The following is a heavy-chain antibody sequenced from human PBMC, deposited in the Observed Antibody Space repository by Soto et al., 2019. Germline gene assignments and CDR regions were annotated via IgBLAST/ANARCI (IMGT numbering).Heavy chain of an antibody. CDR1: GGSISSSSYY. D-gene: IGHD6-13*01. V-gene: IGHV4-39*01. CDR2: IYYSGST. Sequence: SETLSLTCTVSGGSISSSSYYWGWIRQPPGKGLEWIGSIYYSGSTYYNPSLKTRVTISVDTSKNQFSLKLSSVTAADTAVYYCARHEPGGSYAFDIWGQGTMVTVSS. J-gene: IGHJ3*02. CDR3: ARHEPGGSYAFDI.